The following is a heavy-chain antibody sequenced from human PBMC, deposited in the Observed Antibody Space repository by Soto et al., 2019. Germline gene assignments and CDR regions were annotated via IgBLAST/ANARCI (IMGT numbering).Heavy chain of an antibody. CDR2: ISAFNGKT. CDR3: ARGGRTARIDY. Sequence: QVRLVQSGAEVKKPGASVKVSCKASGYTFTSYAISWVRQVPGRGLEWMGWISAFNGKTNFAQSHQGRVTLTTDTSTSTPYMELRSLRSDDTAVYYCARGGRTARIDYWGQGTLVTVSS. J-gene: IGHJ4*02. CDR1: GYTFTSYA. V-gene: IGHV1-18*01. D-gene: IGHD3-16*01.